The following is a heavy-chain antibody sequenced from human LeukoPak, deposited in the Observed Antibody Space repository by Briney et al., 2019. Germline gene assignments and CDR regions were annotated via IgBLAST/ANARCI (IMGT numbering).Heavy chain of an antibody. CDR1: GFTFSSYS. J-gene: IGHJ6*02. CDR3: AREGYYSGMDV. Sequence: PGGSLRLSCAASGFTFSSYSMKWVRQAPGKGLEWVSFIGSSISYISYADSVKGRFTISRDNAKNSLYPQTNSLRAEDTAVYYCAREGYYSGMDVWGQGTTVTVSS. V-gene: IGHV3-21*01. CDR2: IGSSISYI.